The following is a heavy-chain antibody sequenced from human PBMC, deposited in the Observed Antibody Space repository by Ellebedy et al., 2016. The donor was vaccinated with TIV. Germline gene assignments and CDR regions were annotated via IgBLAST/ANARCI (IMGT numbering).Heavy chain of an antibody. Sequence: GESLKISCAASGFTFSDYYMSWIRQAPGKGLEWVSSINDRGVSTYYADSVKGRFTVSRDNSKNTLFLQMNNLRGEDTAFYYCAKVLAVAGADYWGQGTLVTVSS. CDR1: GFTFSDYY. D-gene: IGHD6-19*01. J-gene: IGHJ4*02. CDR2: INDRGVST. V-gene: IGHV3-23*01. CDR3: AKVLAVAGADY.